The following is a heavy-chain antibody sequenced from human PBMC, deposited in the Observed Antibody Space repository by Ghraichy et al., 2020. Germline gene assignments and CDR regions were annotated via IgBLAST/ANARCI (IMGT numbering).Heavy chain of an antibody. Sequence: ESLNISCNVSGGSIGSSSYYWGWIRQPPGKGLEWIGNIYYSGSTYYNPSLKSRIIISVDTSKNEFSLKVTSVTAADTAVYYCVKYDTSGYMIEYWGQGTLVTVSS. CDR3: VKYDTSGYMIEY. D-gene: IGHD3-22*01. CDR2: IYYSGST. V-gene: IGHV4-39*01. CDR1: GGSIGSSSYY. J-gene: IGHJ4*02.